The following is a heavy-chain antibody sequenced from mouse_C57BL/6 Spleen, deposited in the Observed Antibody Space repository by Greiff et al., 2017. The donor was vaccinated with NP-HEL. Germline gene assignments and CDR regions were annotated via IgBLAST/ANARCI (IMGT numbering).Heavy chain of an antibody. Sequence: QVQLKQPGAELVKPGASVKVSCKASGYTFTSYWMHWVKQRPGQGLEWIGNINPSNGGTNYNEKFKSKATLTVDKSSSTAYMQLSSLTSEDSAVYYCAKTGKEWYFDVWGTGTTVTVSS. CDR1: GYTFTSYW. V-gene: IGHV1-53*01. D-gene: IGHD4-1*01. CDR2: INPSNGGT. CDR3: AKTGKEWYFDV. J-gene: IGHJ1*03.